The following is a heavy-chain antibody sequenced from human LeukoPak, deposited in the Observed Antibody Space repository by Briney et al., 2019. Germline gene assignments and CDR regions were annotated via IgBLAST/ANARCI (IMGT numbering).Heavy chain of an antibody. CDR3: AKCEMATIASVDY. CDR1: GFTFSSYG. Sequence: GGSLRLSCAASGFTFSSYGMHWVRQAPGKGLEWVAVISYDGSNKYYADSVKGRFTISRDNSKNTLYLQMNSLRAEDTAVYYCAKCEMATIASVDYWGQGTLVTVSS. J-gene: IGHJ4*02. D-gene: IGHD5-24*01. V-gene: IGHV3-30*18. CDR2: ISYDGSNK.